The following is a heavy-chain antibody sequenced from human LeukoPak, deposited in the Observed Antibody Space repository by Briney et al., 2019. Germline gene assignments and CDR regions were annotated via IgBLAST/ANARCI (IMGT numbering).Heavy chain of an antibody. J-gene: IGHJ4*02. Sequence: GRSLRLSSAAAGFIFDDYAVHWVRQAPGKGLERVSGISWNSGSIGYADSVKGRFTTSRDNAKNSLYLQMNSLRVEDTALYYCAKGRDLDYWGQGTLVTVSS. CDR2: ISWNSGSI. V-gene: IGHV3-9*01. CDR3: AKGRDLDY. CDR1: GFIFDDYA.